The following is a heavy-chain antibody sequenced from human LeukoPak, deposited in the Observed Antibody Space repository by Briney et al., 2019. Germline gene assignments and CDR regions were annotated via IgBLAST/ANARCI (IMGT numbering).Heavy chain of an antibody. J-gene: IGHJ3*02. V-gene: IGHV1-18*01. D-gene: IGHD3-3*01. CDR3: ARDYDFWSGYYGDDAFDI. Sequence: GASVKVSCKASGYTFTSYGISWVRQAPGQGLEWMGWISAYNGNTNYAQKLQGRVTMTTDTSTSTAYMELRSLRSDATAVYYCARDYDFWSGYYGDDAFDIWGQGTMVTVSS. CDR2: ISAYNGNT. CDR1: GYTFTSYG.